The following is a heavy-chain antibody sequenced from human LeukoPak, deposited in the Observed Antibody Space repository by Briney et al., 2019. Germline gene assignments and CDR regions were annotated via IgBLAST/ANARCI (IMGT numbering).Heavy chain of an antibody. CDR2: IYYSGST. D-gene: IGHD1-26*01. V-gene: IGHV4-39*02. CDR3: ARGRPYSGGYHLDY. J-gene: IGHJ4*02. CDR1: GDSTSSDRYY. Sequence: SETLSLTCTVSGDSTSSDRYYGGWVRQPQGKGLEWIGNIYYSGSTYYNPSLKSRVTMSVDTSKNQFFLKLNSVTAADTAVYYCARGRPYSGGYHLDYWGQGTLVTVSA.